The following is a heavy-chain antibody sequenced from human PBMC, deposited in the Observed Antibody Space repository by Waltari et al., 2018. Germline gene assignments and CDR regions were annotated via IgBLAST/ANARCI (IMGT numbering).Heavy chain of an antibody. V-gene: IGHV4-30-2*01. CDR2: IYQSGST. J-gene: IGHJ4*02. CDR1: GGSISSGGYS. D-gene: IGHD2-15*01. CDR3: ARYCSGGSCYFGGFDY. Sequence: QLQLQESGSGLVKPSQTLSLTCAVSGGSISSGGYSWSWVRQPPGKGLEWIGYIYQSGSTDYNPSLKSRVTISVDRSKNQFSLKLSSVTAADTAVYYCARYCSGGSCYFGGFDYWGQGTLVTVSS.